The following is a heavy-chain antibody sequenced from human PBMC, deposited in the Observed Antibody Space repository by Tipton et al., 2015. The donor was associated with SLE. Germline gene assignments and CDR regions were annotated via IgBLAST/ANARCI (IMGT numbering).Heavy chain of an antibody. CDR3: ARGVHTPMVTVDN. Sequence: SLRLSCAAPGFTLSDYYMSWIRQAPGKGLEWVSHISSSGSAKKYADSVEGRFTISRDNAKNSLYLQMNSLRAEDTALYYCARGVHTPMVTVDNWGQGTLVTVSS. V-gene: IGHV3-11*01. CDR1: GFTLSDYY. D-gene: IGHD5-18*01. J-gene: IGHJ4*02. CDR2: ISSSGSAK.